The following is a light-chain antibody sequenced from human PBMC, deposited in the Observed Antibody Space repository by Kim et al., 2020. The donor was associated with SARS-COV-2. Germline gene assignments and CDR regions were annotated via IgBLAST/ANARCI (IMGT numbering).Light chain of an antibody. CDR1: NSDIGTHNR. V-gene: IGLV2-18*02. CDR3: TSTTTDVRYAI. CDR2: EVS. J-gene: IGLJ2*01. Sequence: QSALTQPPSVSGSPGQSVTISCSGSNSDIGTHNRVSWYQQSPDTAPKLIIYEVSNRPSGVPDRFSGSKSGNTASLTISGLQAEDDADYYCTSTTTDVRYAIFGGGTQLTVL.